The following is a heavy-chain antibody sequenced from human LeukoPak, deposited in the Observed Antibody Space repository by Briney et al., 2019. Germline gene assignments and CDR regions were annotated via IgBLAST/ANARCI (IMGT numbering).Heavy chain of an antibody. V-gene: IGHV3-23*01. J-gene: IGHJ4*02. D-gene: IGHD4-23*01. Sequence: GGSLRLSCAASGFIFSSYGMSWVRQAPGKGLEWVSAISGSGGGTYYADSVKGRLTISRDNSKNTLYLQMNSLRAEDTAVYYCAKRSDYGGNRNYFDYWGQGTPVTVSS. CDR3: AKRSDYGGNRNYFDY. CDR1: GFIFSSYG. CDR2: ISGSGGGT.